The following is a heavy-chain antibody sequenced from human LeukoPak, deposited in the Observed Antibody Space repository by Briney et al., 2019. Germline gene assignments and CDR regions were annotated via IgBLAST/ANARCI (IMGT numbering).Heavy chain of an antibody. Sequence: SETLSLTCTVSGGSISSSSYYWGWIRQPPGKGLEWIGYIYYSGSTNYNPSLKSRVAISVDTSKNQFSLKLSSVTAADTAVYYCARGGFGEQPPGDAFDIWGQGTMVTVSS. CDR3: ARGGFGEQPPGDAFDI. V-gene: IGHV4-61*05. CDR1: GGSISSSSYY. J-gene: IGHJ3*02. CDR2: IYYSGST. D-gene: IGHD3-10*01.